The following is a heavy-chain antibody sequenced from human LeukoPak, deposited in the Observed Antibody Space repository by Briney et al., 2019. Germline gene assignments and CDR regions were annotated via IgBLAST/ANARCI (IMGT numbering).Heavy chain of an antibody. CDR1: GGSISSYF. Sequence: SSETLPLTCTVSGGSISSYFWSWIRQPPGKGLEWIGYIYYSGSTNYNPSLKSRVTMSVDTSKNQFSLKLSSVTAADTAVYYCARIDRAVAGTIDYWGQGTLVTVSS. CDR2: IYYSGST. J-gene: IGHJ4*02. V-gene: IGHV4-59*08. D-gene: IGHD6-19*01. CDR3: ARIDRAVAGTIDY.